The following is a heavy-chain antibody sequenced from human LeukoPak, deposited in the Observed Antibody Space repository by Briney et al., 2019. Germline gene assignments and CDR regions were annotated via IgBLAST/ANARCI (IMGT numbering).Heavy chain of an antibody. V-gene: IGHV4-39*07. CDR2: IYYSGST. CDR3: ARGGRHYYGSGIRFDY. CDR1: GDSISSSSYY. D-gene: IGHD3-10*01. Sequence: MSSETLSLTCSVSGDSISSSSYYWGWIRQPPGKGLEWIGSIYYSGSTYYNPSLKSRVTISVDTSKNQFSLKLSSVTAADTAVYYCARGGRHYYGSGIRFDYWGQGTLVTVSS. J-gene: IGHJ4*02.